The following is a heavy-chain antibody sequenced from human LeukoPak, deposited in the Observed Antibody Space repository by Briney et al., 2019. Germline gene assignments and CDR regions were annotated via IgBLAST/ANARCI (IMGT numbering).Heavy chain of an antibody. Sequence: GGSLRLSCAASGFTFDYFAMHWVRQPPGKGLEWVSLITGDGRTTYYADSVKGRFTISRDTSKNTVHLQMNNLRAEDTAVYYCAKWSGDYPSYYLDYWGQGTLVTVSS. D-gene: IGHD4-17*01. CDR1: GFTFDYFA. CDR2: ITGDGRTT. J-gene: IGHJ4*02. CDR3: AKWSGDYPSYYLDY. V-gene: IGHV3-43*02.